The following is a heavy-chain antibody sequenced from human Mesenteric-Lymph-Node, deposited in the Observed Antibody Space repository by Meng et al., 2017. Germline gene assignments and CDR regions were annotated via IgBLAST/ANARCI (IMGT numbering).Heavy chain of an antibody. V-gene: IGHV1-46*01. CDR2: INPSGGST. Sequence: ASVKVSCKASGYTFTRNYMHWVRQAPGQGLEWMGMINPSGGSTHYTPKFQGRVTMTRDPSTNTVFMEVTSLRSEDTAVYYCARDHFDSSAILKYFDLWGQGTLVTVSS. D-gene: IGHD3-22*01. J-gene: IGHJ4*02. CDR1: GYTFTRNY. CDR3: ARDHFDSSAILKYFDL.